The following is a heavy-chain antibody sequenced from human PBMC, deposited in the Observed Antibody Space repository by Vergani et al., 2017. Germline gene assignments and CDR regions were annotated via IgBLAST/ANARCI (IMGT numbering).Heavy chain of an antibody. V-gene: IGHV3-7*01. D-gene: IGHD2/OR15-2a*01. J-gene: IGHJ4*02. CDR1: GFTSSKYW. CDR3: ASHEYGGDAY. Sequence: DVQLVQSGGGLIQPGGSLRLSCVVSGFTSSKYWMSWVRQAPGKGLEWVANINRDGSEKNYGDSVRGRFTISRDNAKNSVYLQMNSLRGEDTAVYYCASHEYGGDAYWGQGTLVTVSS. CDR2: INRDGSEK.